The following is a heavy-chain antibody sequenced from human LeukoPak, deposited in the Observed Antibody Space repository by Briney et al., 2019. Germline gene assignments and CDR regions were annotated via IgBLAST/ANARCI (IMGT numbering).Heavy chain of an antibody. Sequence: ASVKVSCKASGYTFTSYGISWVRQAPGKGLEWMGWISAYNGNTNYAQKLQGRVTMTTDTSTSTAYMELRSLRSDDTAVYYCARDRYSGSYYGFGYWGQGTLVTVSS. CDR3: ARDRYSGSYYGFGY. CDR1: GYTFTSYG. J-gene: IGHJ4*02. V-gene: IGHV1-18*01. D-gene: IGHD1-26*01. CDR2: ISAYNGNT.